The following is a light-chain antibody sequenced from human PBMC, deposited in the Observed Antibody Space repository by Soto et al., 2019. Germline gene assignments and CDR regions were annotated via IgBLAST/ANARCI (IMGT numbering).Light chain of an antibody. Sequence: DIQMTQSPSSLSASVGDRVTITCRASQGISNYLAWYQQIPGKVPKLLISAASPLQSGVPSRFSGSRSGTDFTLTISSLQPEDVATYYCQKYTNVPAFGGGNKVEIK. CDR1: QGISNY. CDR2: AAS. J-gene: IGKJ4*01. CDR3: QKYTNVPA. V-gene: IGKV1-27*01.